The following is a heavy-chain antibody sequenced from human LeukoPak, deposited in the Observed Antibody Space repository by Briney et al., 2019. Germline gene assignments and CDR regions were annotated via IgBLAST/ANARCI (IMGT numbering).Heavy chain of an antibody. CDR2: IYHSGST. J-gene: IGHJ6*04. V-gene: IGHV4-59*01. CDR3: ARAGYYFGSGSYSPMDV. Sequence: SETLSLTCTVSGVSISSYYWSWIRQPPGKGLEWTGDIYHSGSTNYNPSLKSRVTISVDTSKNQFSLKLSSVTAADTAVYYCARAGYYFGSGSYSPMDVWGKGTTVTISS. CDR1: GVSISSYY. D-gene: IGHD3-10*01.